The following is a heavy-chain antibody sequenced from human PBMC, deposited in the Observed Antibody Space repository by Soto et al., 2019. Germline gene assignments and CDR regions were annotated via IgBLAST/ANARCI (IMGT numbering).Heavy chain of an antibody. V-gene: IGHV3-30-3*01. Sequence: GGSLRLSCAASGFTFSSYAMHWVRQAPGKGLEWVAVISYDGSNKYYADSVKGRFTISRDNSKNTLYLQMNSLRAEDTAVYYCARDGTYSPGPFQHCGQRTLVTVSS. J-gene: IGHJ1*01. D-gene: IGHD1-26*01. CDR1: GFTFSSYA. CDR3: ARDGTYSPGPFQH. CDR2: ISYDGSNK.